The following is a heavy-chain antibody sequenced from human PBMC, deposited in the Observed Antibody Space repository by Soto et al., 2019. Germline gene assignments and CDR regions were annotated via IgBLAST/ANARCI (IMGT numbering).Heavy chain of an antibody. V-gene: IGHV1-69*12. CDR3: AGETTTVTTGMGYAFDS. D-gene: IGHD4-17*01. J-gene: IGHJ3*02. Sequence: QVQLVQSGAEVKKPGSSVKVSCKASGGTFSSYAISWVRQAPGQGLEWMGGIIPIFGTANYAQKFQGRVTITADESTSTAYMELSSLRSEDTAVYYCAGETTTVTTGMGYAFDSWGQGTMVTVSS. CDR1: GGTFSSYA. CDR2: IIPIFGTA.